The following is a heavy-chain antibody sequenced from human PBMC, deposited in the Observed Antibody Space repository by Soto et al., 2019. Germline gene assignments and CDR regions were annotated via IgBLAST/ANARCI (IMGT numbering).Heavy chain of an antibody. D-gene: IGHD6-13*01. V-gene: IGHV1-58*01. CDR3: AADTFVTSSWHYYYYYGMDV. CDR1: GFTFTSSA. Sequence: SVKVSCKASGFTFTSSAVQWVRQARGQRLEWIGWIVVGSGNTNYAQKFQERVTITRDMSTSTAYMELSSLRSEDTAVYYCAADTFVTSSWHYYYYYGMDVWGQGTTVTVSS. J-gene: IGHJ6*02. CDR2: IVVGSGNT.